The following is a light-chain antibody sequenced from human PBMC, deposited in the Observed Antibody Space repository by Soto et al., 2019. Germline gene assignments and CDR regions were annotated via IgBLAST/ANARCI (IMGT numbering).Light chain of an antibody. CDR3: QQSFNTLT. CDR2: AAS. J-gene: IGKJ4*01. Sequence: DIQMTQSPSSLSASVGDRVTITCRASHSISTDVSWYQHRPVKAPKLLIYAASTLQSGVPPRFSGSGSGTYFTLTISSLQPEDVANYYCQQSFNTLTFGGGPKVE. CDR1: HSISTD. V-gene: IGKV1-39*01.